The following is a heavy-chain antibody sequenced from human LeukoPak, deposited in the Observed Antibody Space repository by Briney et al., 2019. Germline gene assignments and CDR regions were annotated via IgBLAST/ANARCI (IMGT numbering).Heavy chain of an antibody. CDR1: GYSFSSYW. J-gene: IGHJ4*02. V-gene: IGHV5-51*01. CDR3: ARATTGIRTIDY. D-gene: IGHD1-1*01. CDR2: IYPDDSDT. Sequence: GESLKISCKGSGYSFSSYWIAWVRQLPGKGLDWMGVIYPDDSDTRYSPSFQGLATISGDKSISTAYVQWSSLEASDTAIYYCARATTGIRTIDYWGQGTLVTVSS.